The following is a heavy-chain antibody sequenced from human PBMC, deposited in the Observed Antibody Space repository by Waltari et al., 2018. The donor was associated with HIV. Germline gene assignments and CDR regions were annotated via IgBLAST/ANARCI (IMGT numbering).Heavy chain of an antibody. V-gene: IGHV3-74*01. CDR1: GFTLISYG. Sequence: EVRLVESGGGLVQPGGSLRLSCAASGFTLISYGMHWVRQAPGKGLVWVSLINSDGSTTSYADSVKGRFTISRDNAKNTLYLQMNSLRAEDTAVYYCAKGGANPIDFWGQGTLVTVSS. CDR3: AKGGANPIDF. J-gene: IGHJ4*02. D-gene: IGHD1-26*01. CDR2: INSDGSTT.